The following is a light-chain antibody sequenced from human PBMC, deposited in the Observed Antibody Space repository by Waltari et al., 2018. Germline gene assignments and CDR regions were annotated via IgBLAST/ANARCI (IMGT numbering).Light chain of an antibody. Sequence: SYEVTQPPSVSVSPGQTASITCSGDNLGEKNPSWYQQRPGQSPLLVIYQDNKRPSGIPQRFSGSNSGNRVTLTISGAQAVDEADYYCQAWVSKTAVGFGGGTQLTVL. CDR2: QDN. V-gene: IGLV3-1*01. CDR1: NLGEKN. CDR3: QAWVSKTAVG. J-gene: IGLJ2*01.